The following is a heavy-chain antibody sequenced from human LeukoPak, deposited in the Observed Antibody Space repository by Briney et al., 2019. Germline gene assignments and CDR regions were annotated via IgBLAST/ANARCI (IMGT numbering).Heavy chain of an antibody. CDR3: AKDQLHLRGAFDI. V-gene: IGHV3-23*01. Sequence: GSLRLSCAASGFTFSSYAMSWVRQAPGKVLEWVSAISGSGGSTHYADSVKGRFTISRDNSKNTLYLQMNSLRAEDTALYYCAKDQLHLRGAFDIWGQGTMVTVSS. CDR1: GFTFSSYA. J-gene: IGHJ3*02. D-gene: IGHD1-26*01. CDR2: ISGSGGST.